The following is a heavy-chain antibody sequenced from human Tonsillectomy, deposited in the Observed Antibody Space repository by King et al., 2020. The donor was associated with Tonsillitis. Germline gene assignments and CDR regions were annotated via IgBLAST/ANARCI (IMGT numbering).Heavy chain of an antibody. Sequence: QLVQSGAEVKKPGASVRVSCRASGYTFTDYFIHWVRQAPGQGLEWMGWINPKSGDTNFAHMFRGRVTVTRDTSVSTAYMDLSGLRSDDIAVYYCARFITLADIRVLDSWVQGSMVTVSS. J-gene: IGHJ4*02. CDR2: INPKSGDT. CDR1: GYTFTDYF. V-gene: IGHV1-2*02. CDR3: ARFITLADIRVLDS. D-gene: IGHD2-21*02.